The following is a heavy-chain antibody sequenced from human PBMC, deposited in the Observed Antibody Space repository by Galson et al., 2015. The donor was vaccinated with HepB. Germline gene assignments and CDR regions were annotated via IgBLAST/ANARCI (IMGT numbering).Heavy chain of an antibody. V-gene: IGHV3-23*01. CDR1: GFTFTRHS. J-gene: IGHJ4*02. D-gene: IGHD6-19*01. CDR3: AKESSGYYDFDS. CDR2: LGASGVNK. Sequence: SLRLSCAASGFTFTRHSMAWVRQAPGKGLEWVSTLGASGVNKLYADSVKGRFTISRDDSENTLYLQVDSLRAADTAVYCCAKESSGYYDFDSWGQGTLVTVSS.